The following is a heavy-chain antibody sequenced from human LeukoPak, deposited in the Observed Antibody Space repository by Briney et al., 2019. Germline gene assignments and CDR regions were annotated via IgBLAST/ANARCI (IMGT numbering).Heavy chain of an antibody. CDR1: GFTFTTSA. D-gene: IGHD3-16*02. J-gene: IGHJ6*03. V-gene: IGHV1-58*02. Sequence: TSVKVSCKTSGFTFTTSAIQWVRQARRQHLEWIGWIFVGSGHTNYAQKFQERVTFTRDMSTSTAYMELSSLRAEDTAVYYCAAESPYVWGSYRPYYYMDVWGKGTTVTVSS. CDR3: AAESPYVWGSYRPYYYMDV. CDR2: IFVGSGHT.